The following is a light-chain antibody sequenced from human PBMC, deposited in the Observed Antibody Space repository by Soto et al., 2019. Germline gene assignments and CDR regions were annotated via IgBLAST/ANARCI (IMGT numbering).Light chain of an antibody. V-gene: IGKV3-15*01. CDR3: HQYNNWPDHT. Sequence: EIVMTQSPATLSVSPGERATLSCRASQSVSSNLAWYQQKPGQAPRLLIYGASTRATGIPARFSGSGSGTEFTLTISSLQSEDFAVYYCHQYNNWPDHTFGQGTKLEIK. J-gene: IGKJ2*01. CDR1: QSVSSN. CDR2: GAS.